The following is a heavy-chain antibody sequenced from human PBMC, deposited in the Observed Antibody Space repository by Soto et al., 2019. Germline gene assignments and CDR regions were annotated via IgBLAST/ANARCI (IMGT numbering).Heavy chain of an antibody. J-gene: IGHJ4*02. Sequence: SETLSLTCTVTGDSINSRSYYWGWIRQPPGKGLEWIGSIYYSGRTYNNPSLRSRVSMSIDTSKDQFSLKLKSVTAADTALYFCARQRNSVVTQAYFDVWGQGSLVTVSS. CDR1: GDSINSRSYY. CDR3: ARQRNSVVTQAYFDV. CDR2: IYYSGRT. D-gene: IGHD2-21*02. V-gene: IGHV4-39*01.